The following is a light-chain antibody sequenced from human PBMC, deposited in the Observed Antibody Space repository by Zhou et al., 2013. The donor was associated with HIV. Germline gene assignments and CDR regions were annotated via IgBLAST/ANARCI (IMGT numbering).Light chain of an antibody. Sequence: EIVMTQSPATLSVSPGERATISCRASRSVNTYLAWYQHKPGQAPRLLIYDASNRATGIPARFSGSGSGTDFTLTISRLEPEDFAVYYCQQYGTLHPRTFGQGTKVEIK. CDR2: DAS. J-gene: IGKJ1*01. CDR3: QQYGTLHPRT. V-gene: IGKV3D-15*01. CDR1: RSVNTY.